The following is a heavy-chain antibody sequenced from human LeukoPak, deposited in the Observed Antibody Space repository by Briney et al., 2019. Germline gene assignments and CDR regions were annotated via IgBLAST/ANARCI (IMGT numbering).Heavy chain of an antibody. Sequence: PSETLSLTCAVYGGSFSGYYWSWIRQPPGKGLEWIGEINHSGNTNYNPSLKSRVTISVDTSKNQFSLKLSSVTAADTAVYYCARVGAVTIFGVDTDYWGQGTLVTVSS. D-gene: IGHD3-3*01. CDR2: INHSGNT. CDR3: ARVGAVTIFGVDTDY. CDR1: GGSFSGYY. V-gene: IGHV4-34*01. J-gene: IGHJ4*02.